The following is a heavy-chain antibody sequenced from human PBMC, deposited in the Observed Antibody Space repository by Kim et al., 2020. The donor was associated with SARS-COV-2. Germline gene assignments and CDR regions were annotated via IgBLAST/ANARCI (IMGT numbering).Heavy chain of an antibody. CDR1: GYTFTGYY. J-gene: IGHJ3*02. D-gene: IGHD3-3*01. V-gene: IGHV1-2*02. CDR2: INPNSGGT. Sequence: ASVKVSCKASGYTFTGYYMHWVRQAPGQGLEWMGWINPNSGGTNYAQKFQGRVTMTRDTSISTAYMELSRLRSDDTAVYYCAGVGYYDFWSGYPHDAFDIWGQGTMVTVSS. CDR3: AGVGYYDFWSGYPHDAFDI.